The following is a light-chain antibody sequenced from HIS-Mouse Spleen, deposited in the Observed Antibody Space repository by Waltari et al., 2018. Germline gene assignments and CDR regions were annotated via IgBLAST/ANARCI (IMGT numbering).Light chain of an antibody. CDR2: KAS. V-gene: IGKV1-5*03. Sequence: DIQMTQSPSTLSASVGHRVTITCRASQSISSWLAWYQQKPGKAPKLLIYKASSLESGVPSRFSGSGSVTEFTLTISSLQPDDFATYYCQQYNSYSGTFGQGTKVEIK. J-gene: IGKJ1*01. CDR1: QSISSW. CDR3: QQYNSYSGT.